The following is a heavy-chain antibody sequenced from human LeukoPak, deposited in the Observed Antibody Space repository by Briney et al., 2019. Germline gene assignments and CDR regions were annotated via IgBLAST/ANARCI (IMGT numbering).Heavy chain of an antibody. V-gene: IGHV3-30*02. CDR3: AKDNRDYYIDY. D-gene: IGHD3-10*01. CDR1: GLTFNNFG. J-gene: IGHJ4*02. CDR2: IQYNGNNK. Sequence: GGSLRLSCAASGLTFNNFGMHWVRQAPGKGLEWVTFIQYNGNNKYYADSVKGRFTISRDNSKNTLYLQMNSLRAEDTAVYYCAKDNRDYYIDYWGQGTLVTVSS.